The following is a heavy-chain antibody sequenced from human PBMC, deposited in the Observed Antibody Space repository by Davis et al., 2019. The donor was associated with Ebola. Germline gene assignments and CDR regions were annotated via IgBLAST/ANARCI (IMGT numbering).Heavy chain of an antibody. CDR2: ISSSSTYI. CDR1: GFTFSDYY. CDR3: TRDLELSGGMDV. Sequence: GESLKISCAASGFTFSDYYMNWVRQAPGKGLEWVSSISSSSTYIYYADSVKGRFTISRDNAKNSLYLQMNSLRAEDTAVYYCTRDLELSGGMDVWGQGTTVTVSS. D-gene: IGHD3-16*02. J-gene: IGHJ6*02. V-gene: IGHV3-21*01.